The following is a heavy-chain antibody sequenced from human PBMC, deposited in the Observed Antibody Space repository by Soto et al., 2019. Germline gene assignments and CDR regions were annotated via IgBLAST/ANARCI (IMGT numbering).Heavy chain of an antibody. CDR2: ISSSSSYI. Sequence: GGSLRLSCAASGFTFSSYNMNWVRQAPGKGLEWVSSISSSSSYIYYADSVKGRFTISRDNAKNSLYLQMNSLRAEDTAVYYSASTRRDGYNNYYYYYGMDVWGQGTTVTV. D-gene: IGHD5-12*01. CDR3: ASTRRDGYNNYYYYYGMDV. J-gene: IGHJ6*02. V-gene: IGHV3-21*01. CDR1: GFTFSSYN.